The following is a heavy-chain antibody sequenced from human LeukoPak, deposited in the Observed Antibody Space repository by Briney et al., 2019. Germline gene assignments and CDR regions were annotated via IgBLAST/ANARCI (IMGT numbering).Heavy chain of an antibody. CDR2: ISSSSSYI. CDR3: ARGWTYHIY. V-gene: IGHV3-21*01. J-gene: IGHJ4*02. CDR1: GFTFSSYS. D-gene: IGHD1-14*01. Sequence: PGGSLRLSCAASGFTFSSYSMNWVRQAPGKGLEWVSSISSSSSYIYYADSVKGRFTISRDNAKNSLSLEMNTLRGDDTAVYYCARGWTYHIYWGQGILVTVSS.